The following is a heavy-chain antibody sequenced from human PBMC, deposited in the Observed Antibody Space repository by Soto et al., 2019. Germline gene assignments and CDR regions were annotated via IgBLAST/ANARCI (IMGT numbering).Heavy chain of an antibody. CDR3: ARGVYDDCSHWFDP. CDR2: MNPNSGNA. V-gene: IGHV1-8*01. Sequence: QVQLVQSGAEVRKPGASVRVSCKATGYSFTRHDINWLRQAAGQGLEWMGWMNPNSGNAAYAQKFQGRGTMTRNTAITAAYIEVTSLKSEDTAVYFCARGVYDDCSHWFDPWGQGALVSVSS. D-gene: IGHD4-17*01. CDR1: GYSFTRHD. J-gene: IGHJ5*02.